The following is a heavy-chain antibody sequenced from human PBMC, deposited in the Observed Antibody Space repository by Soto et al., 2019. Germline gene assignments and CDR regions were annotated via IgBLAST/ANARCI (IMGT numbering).Heavy chain of an antibody. CDR1: GFTFSSYG. V-gene: IGHV3-33*03. Sequence: GGSLRLSCAPSGFTFSSYGMHWARQAPGKGLGWVAVIWYDGSKTTYADSVKGRFTISRDNAKNTVYLEMNSLRAEDTAVYYCATVATHSYNWLDPWGQGTLVTVSS. J-gene: IGHJ5*02. CDR3: ATVATHSYNWLDP. CDR2: IWYDGSKT. D-gene: IGHD5-12*01.